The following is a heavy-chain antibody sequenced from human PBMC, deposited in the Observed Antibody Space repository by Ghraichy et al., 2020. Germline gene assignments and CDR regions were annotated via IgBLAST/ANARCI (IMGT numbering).Heavy chain of an antibody. Sequence: SETLSLTCTVSGGSISSSSYYWSWIRQPPGKGLEWIGSIYYSGSTYYNPSLKSRVTISVDTSKNQFSLKLSSVTAADTAVYYCARFLTIFGVVEYYYYGMDVWGQGTTVTVSS. CDR3: ARFLTIFGVVEYYYYGMDV. D-gene: IGHD3-3*01. CDR1: GGSISSSSYY. J-gene: IGHJ6*02. CDR2: IYYSGST. V-gene: IGHV4-39*01.